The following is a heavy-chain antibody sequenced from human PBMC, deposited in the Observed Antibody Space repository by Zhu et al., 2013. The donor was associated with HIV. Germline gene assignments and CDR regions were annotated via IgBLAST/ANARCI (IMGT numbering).Heavy chain of an antibody. CDR3: ARVAGRKDYYDNSGYCDF. CDR2: INPKTGAT. Sequence: QVQVVQSGAEVKKPGASVKVSCKTSGYSFTGYFIHWVRQAPGQGLEWMGWINPKTGATHYAQKFQGRVTMTGDTSITTTYMQLNRLRSDDTAVYYCARVAGRKDYYDNSGYCDFWGQGTL. J-gene: IGHJ4*02. D-gene: IGHD3-22*01. CDR1: GYSFTGYF. V-gene: IGHV1-2*02.